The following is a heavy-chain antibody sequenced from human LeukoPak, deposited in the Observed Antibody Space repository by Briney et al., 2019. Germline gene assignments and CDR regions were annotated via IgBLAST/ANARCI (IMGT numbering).Heavy chain of an antibody. Sequence: RGSLTLSFAPSGLTFSRYAINWVRHPPGKCLERVSYINTDSSDIHYPDSVKSRFPISRHNARNTLYRYLSTLRAEDSAVYYCARDTFQPGLIDSWGEGTLVTVSS. J-gene: IGHJ4*02. CDR1: GLTFSRYA. V-gene: IGHV3-21*05. D-gene: IGHD2-2*01. CDR2: INTDSSDI. CDR3: ARDTFQPGLIDS.